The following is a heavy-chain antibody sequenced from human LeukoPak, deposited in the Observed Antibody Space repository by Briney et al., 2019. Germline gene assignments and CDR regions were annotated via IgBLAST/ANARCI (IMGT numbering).Heavy chain of an antibody. CDR3: ARDDNWGFDY. CDR2: IRGSRSGLGSGN. CDR1: GFAFSDYS. D-gene: IGHD7-27*01. V-gene: IGHV3-21*05. Sequence: GGSLRLSCAASGFAFSDYSMNWVHQAPGKGLEWVANIRGSRSGLGSGNYDAGSVKGRFTNSRDNLKNALYVQMDSLRADDTAFYYCARDDNWGFDYWGQGALVTVSS. J-gene: IGHJ4*02.